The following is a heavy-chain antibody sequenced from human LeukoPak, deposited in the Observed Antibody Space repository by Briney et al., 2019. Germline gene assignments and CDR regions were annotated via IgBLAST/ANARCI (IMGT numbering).Heavy chain of an antibody. J-gene: IGHJ3*01. D-gene: IGHD3-3*01. V-gene: IGHV3-23*01. CDR2: ISGSGGST. Sequence: GGSLRLSCAASGFTFSSYAMSWVRQAPGEGLEWVSAISGSGGSTYYADSVKGRFTVSRDNSKNTLYLQMNSLRAEDTAVYYCAKVPYDFWSGYYFWGQGTMVTVSS. CDR3: AKVPYDFWSGYYF. CDR1: GFTFSSYA.